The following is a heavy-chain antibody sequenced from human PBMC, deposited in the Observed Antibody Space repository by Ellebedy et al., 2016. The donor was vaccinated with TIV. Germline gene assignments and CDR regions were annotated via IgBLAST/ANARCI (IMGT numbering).Heavy chain of an antibody. D-gene: IGHD2-2*01. CDR1: GYPFPNYG. CDR3: ARDVPADAAALLDY. Sequence: AASVQVSCKSSGYPFPNYGVSWVRPAPGQGLAWVGWISAYNGNTKYGQNFQGRISLTTDTSMGTAYMGLRSLRSDDTSVYFCARDVPADAAALLDYWGQGTRVTVSS. V-gene: IGHV1-18*04. J-gene: IGHJ4*02. CDR2: ISAYNGNT.